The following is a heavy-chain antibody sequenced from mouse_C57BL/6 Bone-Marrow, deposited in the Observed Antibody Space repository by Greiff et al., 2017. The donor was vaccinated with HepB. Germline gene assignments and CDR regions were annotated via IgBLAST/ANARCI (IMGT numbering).Heavy chain of an antibody. CDR1: GFTFSNYW. CDR3: TGDGYLDFDY. V-gene: IGHV6-3*01. J-gene: IGHJ2*01. D-gene: IGHD2-3*01. Sequence: EVKLEESGGGLVQPGGSMKLSCVASGFTFSNYWMNWVRQSPEKGLEWVAQIRLKSDNYATHYAESVKGRFTISRDDSKSSVYLQMNNLRAEDTGIYYCTGDGYLDFDYWGQGTTLTVSS. CDR2: IRLKSDNYAT.